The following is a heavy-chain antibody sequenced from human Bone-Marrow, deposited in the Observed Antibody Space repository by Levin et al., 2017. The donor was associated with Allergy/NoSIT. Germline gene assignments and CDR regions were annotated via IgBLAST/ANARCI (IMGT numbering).Heavy chain of an antibody. D-gene: IGHD3-22*01. CDR1: GYTFSNFA. J-gene: IGHJ4*02. Sequence: ASVKVSCKPSGYTFSNFAITWVRQAPGQGLEWMGWISASSGNSNFAQILQGRITLTRDTFTTTAYMELRDLTSDDTAVYFCARADTDYYDSSGHYYNYWGQGTLVTVSS. V-gene: IGHV1-18*01. CDR3: ARADTDYYDSSGHYYNY. CDR2: ISASSGNS.